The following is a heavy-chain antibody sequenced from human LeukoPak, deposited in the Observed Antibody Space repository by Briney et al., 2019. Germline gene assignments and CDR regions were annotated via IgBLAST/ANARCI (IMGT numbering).Heavy chain of an antibody. CDR3: ARVGRWLQLDYFDY. J-gene: IGHJ4*02. CDR2: ISSSSSYI. CDR1: GFTFRSYE. D-gene: IGHD5-24*01. V-gene: IGHV3-21*01. Sequence: PGGSLTLSCEDSGFTFRSYEMNWVRQAPGKGLEWVSSISSSSSYINYADTVKGRFTISRDNAKSSLYLQMNSLRAEDTAVYYCARVGRWLQLDYFDYWGQGTLVTVSS.